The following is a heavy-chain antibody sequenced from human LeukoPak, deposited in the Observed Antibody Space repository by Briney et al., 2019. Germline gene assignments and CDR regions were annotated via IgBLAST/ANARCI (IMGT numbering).Heavy chain of an antibody. CDR1: GFTVTSND. Sequence: PGGSLRLSCAASGFTVTSNDMTWVRQTPGKGLEWVSIIYSGGKTYYADSVKGRFTISRDNSKNTVYLQMNSLRAEDTAVFYCARDRPGDGYFDYWGQGTLVNVSS. D-gene: IGHD3-10*01. CDR2: IYSGGKT. CDR3: ARDRPGDGYFDY. V-gene: IGHV3-66*01. J-gene: IGHJ4*02.